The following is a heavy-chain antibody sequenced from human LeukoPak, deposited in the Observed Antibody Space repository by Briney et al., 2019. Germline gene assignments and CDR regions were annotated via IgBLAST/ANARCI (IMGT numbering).Heavy chain of an antibody. J-gene: IGHJ5*02. V-gene: IGHV1-18*01. CDR2: ISPYDGDT. CDR3: ARDYCTRGGDCYKEDLFDP. CDR1: GYTFGIYG. D-gene: IGHD2-21*02. Sequence: GASVKVSCKASGYTFGIYGISWVRQAPGQGLEWMAWISPYDGDTNYAQKFEGRVTMTTETSTNTAYMELRSLRSDDTAIYYCARDYCTRGGDCYKEDLFDPRGEGTLVTVSA.